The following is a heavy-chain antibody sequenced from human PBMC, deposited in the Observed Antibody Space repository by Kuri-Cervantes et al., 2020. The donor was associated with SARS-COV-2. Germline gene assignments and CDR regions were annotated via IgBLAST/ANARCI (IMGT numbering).Heavy chain of an antibody. CDR2: ISHDGKNK. J-gene: IGHJ4*02. CDR1: GFNFSRTD. V-gene: IGHV3-30*03. CDR3: ARAAQGDYGDY. D-gene: IGHD4-17*01. Sequence: GGSLRLSCAASGFNFSRTDMHWARQAPGKGLEWVAVISHDGKNKKCIASGKGRFTISRDNSQNTLYLHMKSLRSEDTAVYYCARAAQGDYGDYWGQGTLVTVSS.